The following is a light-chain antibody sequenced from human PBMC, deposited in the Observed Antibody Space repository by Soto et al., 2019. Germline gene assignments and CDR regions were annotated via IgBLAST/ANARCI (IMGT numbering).Light chain of an antibody. Sequence: QSALTQPRLVSGSPGQSVTISWTGTSSDVGGYNYVSWYQQHPGKAPKLMIYDVSKRPSGVPDRFSGSKSGNTASLTISGLQAEDEADYYCCSYAGSSPYVFGTGTKLTVL. CDR2: DVS. CDR1: SSDVGGYNY. V-gene: IGLV2-11*01. CDR3: CSYAGSSPYV. J-gene: IGLJ1*01.